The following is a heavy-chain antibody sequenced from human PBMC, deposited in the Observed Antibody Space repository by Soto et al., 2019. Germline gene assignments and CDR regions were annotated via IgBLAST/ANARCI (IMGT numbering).Heavy chain of an antibody. D-gene: IGHD2-21*02. CDR2: IKSKTDGGTT. V-gene: IGHV3-15*07. CDR3: TTDPSAVVTAILNSTIN. J-gene: IGHJ4*02. Sequence: EVQLVESGGGLVKPGGSLRLSCAASGFTFSNAWMNWVRQAPGKGLECVGRIKSKTDGGTTDYAAPVKGRFTISRDDSQNTLYLQMNSRKTEDTAVYYCTTDPSAVVTAILNSTINWGQVTLVTVSS. CDR1: GFTFSNAW.